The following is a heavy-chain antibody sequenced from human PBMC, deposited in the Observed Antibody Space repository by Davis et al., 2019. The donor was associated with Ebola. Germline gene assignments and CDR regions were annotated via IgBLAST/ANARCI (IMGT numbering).Heavy chain of an antibody. Sequence: GESLKISCAASGFTFSSYSMNWVRQAPGKGLEWVSSISSSSSYIYYADSVKGRFTISRDNAKNSLYLQMNSLRAEDTAVYYCARSGKLWSRPTLFDYWGQGTLVTVSS. V-gene: IGHV3-21*01. CDR3: ARSGKLWSRPTLFDY. J-gene: IGHJ4*02. CDR2: ISSSSSYI. D-gene: IGHD5-18*01. CDR1: GFTFSSYS.